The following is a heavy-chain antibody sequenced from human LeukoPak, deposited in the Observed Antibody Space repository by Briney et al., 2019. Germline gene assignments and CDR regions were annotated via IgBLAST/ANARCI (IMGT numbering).Heavy chain of an antibody. J-gene: IGHJ4*02. CDR3: SSQFFGSGIYPAY. Sequence: GRSLRLSCSGSGFSFGDYVMSWVPQAPGKGLEWVALIRNKGNGGTTEYAASVKGRFTISRADSKGSAYLEISSLKTEDTAVYYCSSQFFGSGIYPAYWGQGTLVSVSS. CDR2: IRNKGNGGTT. V-gene: IGHV3-49*04. D-gene: IGHD3-10*01. CDR1: GFSFGDYV.